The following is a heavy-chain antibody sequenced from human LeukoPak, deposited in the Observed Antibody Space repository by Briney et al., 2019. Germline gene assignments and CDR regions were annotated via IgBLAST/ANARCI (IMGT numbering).Heavy chain of an antibody. J-gene: IGHJ4*02. CDR3: ARDMWQQLVDY. V-gene: IGHV1-46*01. Sequence: ASVKVSCKASGGTFSSYAISWVRQAPGQGLEWMGIINPSGGSTSYAQKFQGRVTMTRDTSTSTVYMELSSLRSEDTAVYYCARDMWQQLVDYWGQGTLVTVSS. CDR2: INPSGGST. D-gene: IGHD6-13*01. CDR1: GGTFSSYA.